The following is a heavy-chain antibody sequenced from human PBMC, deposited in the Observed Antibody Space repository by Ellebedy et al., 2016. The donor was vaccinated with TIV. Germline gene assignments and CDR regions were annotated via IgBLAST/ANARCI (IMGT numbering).Heavy chain of an antibody. D-gene: IGHD6-19*01. J-gene: IGHJ4*02. CDR1: GFTFSSYW. CDR2: INSDGSST. V-gene: IGHV3-74*01. CDR3: ARALAVAGTGGFY. Sequence: GESLKISCAASGFTFSSYWMHWVRQAPGKGLVWVSRINSDGSSTSYADSVKGRFTISKDNAKNTLYLQMNSLRAEDTAVYYCARALAVAGTGGFYWGQGTLVTVSS.